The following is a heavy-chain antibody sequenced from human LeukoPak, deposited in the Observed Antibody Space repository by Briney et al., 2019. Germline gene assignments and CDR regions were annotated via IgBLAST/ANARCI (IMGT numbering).Heavy chain of an antibody. CDR3: TTPAPYYDFWSGYYSYFDY. CDR1: GFTFSNAW. V-gene: IGHV3-15*01. J-gene: IGHJ4*02. CDR2: IKSKTDGGTT. Sequence: GGSLRLSCAASGFTFSNAWMSWVRQAPGKGLEWVGRIKSKTDGGTTDYAAPVKGRFTISRDDSKNTLYLQMNSLKTEDTAVYYCTTPAPYYDFWSGYYSYFDYWGQGTLVTVSS. D-gene: IGHD3-3*01.